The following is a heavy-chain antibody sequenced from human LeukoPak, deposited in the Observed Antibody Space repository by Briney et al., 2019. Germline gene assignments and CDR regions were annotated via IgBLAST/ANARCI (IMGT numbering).Heavy chain of an antibody. J-gene: IGHJ4*02. CDR2: ISYDGSNK. D-gene: IGHD2-2*01. CDR3: AKGLEGYCSSTSCPYFDY. Sequence: PGGSLRLSCAASGFTFSSYGMHWVRQAPGKGLEWVAVISYDGSNKYYADSVKGRFTISRDNYKNTLYLQMNSLRAEDTAVYCCAKGLEGYCSSTSCPYFDYWGQGTLVTVSS. V-gene: IGHV3-30*18. CDR1: GFTFSSYG.